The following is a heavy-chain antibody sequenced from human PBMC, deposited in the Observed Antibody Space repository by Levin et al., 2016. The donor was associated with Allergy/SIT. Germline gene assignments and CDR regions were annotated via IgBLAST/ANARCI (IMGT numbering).Heavy chain of an antibody. CDR2: IYYSGST. D-gene: IGHD2-2*02. J-gene: IGHJ4*02. CDR3: ARGQEGYCSSTSCYRAPGDFDY. Sequence: SETLSLTCTVSGGSISSGGYYWSWIRQPPGKGLEWIGYIYYSGSTNYNPSLKSRVTISVDTSKNQFSLKLSSVTAADTAVYYCARGQEGYCSSTSCYRAPGDFDYWGQGTLVTVSS. V-gene: IGHV4-61*08. CDR1: GGSISSGGYY.